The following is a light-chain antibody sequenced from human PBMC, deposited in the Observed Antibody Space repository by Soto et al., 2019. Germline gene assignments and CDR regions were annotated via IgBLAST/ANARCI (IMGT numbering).Light chain of an antibody. CDR2: AAS. J-gene: IGKJ5*01. CDR3: QQSYSCLGT. CDR1: QSISSY. V-gene: IGKV1-39*01. Sequence: LSPSSRPASVLESVTIACWARQSISSYLNGYQQKPGKAPKLRIYAASSLQSGVPSRFSGSGSGTDFTLTIISLQPEDFATYYCQQSYSCLGTFGQGTRLDIK.